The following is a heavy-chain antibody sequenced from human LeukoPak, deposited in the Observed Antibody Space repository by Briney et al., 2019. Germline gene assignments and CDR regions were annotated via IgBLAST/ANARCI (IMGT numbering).Heavy chain of an antibody. Sequence: PGGSLRLSCAASGFTFSSYRMHWVRQAPGKGLVWVSRINSDGSSTSYEDSVKGRSTISRDNAKNTLYLQMNSLRAEDTAVYYCAREQGYYDSSGFWVDAFDIWGQGTMVTVSS. CDR2: INSDGSST. V-gene: IGHV3-74*01. J-gene: IGHJ3*02. CDR3: AREQGYYDSSGFWVDAFDI. D-gene: IGHD3-22*01. CDR1: GFTFSSYR.